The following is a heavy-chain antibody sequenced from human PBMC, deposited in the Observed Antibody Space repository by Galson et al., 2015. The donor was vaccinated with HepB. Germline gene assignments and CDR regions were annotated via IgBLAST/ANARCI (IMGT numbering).Heavy chain of an antibody. CDR3: ARDRPGGSYLDAFDI. V-gene: IGHV1-69*13. Sequence: SVKVSCKASGGTFSSYAISWVRQAPGQGLEWMGGIIPIFGTANYAQKFQGRVTITADESTSTAYMELSSLRSEDTAVYYCARDRPGGSYLDAFDIWGQGTMVTVSS. CDR1: GGTFSSYA. D-gene: IGHD1-26*01. J-gene: IGHJ3*02. CDR2: IIPIFGTA.